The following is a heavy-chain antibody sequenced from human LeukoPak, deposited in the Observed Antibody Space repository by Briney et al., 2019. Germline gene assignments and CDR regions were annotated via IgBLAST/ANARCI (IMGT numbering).Heavy chain of an antibody. V-gene: IGHV1-2*02. CDR1: GYTFTGYY. J-gene: IGHJ4*02. CDR3: ARDRTREAVVTYYFDY. CDR2: INPNSGGT. Sequence: GASVKVSFKASGYTFTGYYMHWVRQAPGQGLEWMGWINPNSGGTNYAQKFQGRVTMTKDTSISTAYMELSRLRSDDTAVYYCARDRTREAVVTYYFDYWGQGTLVTVSS. D-gene: IGHD3-22*01.